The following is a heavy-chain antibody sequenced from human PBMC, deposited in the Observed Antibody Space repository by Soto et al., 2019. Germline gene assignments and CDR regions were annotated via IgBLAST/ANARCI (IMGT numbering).Heavy chain of an antibody. CDR2: FSVSGGNT. V-gene: IGHV3-23*01. CDR3: ARDRAVVVPAAIPSYFDY. Sequence: GGSLRLSCVASGFTFSSYAMSWVRQAPGKGLEWVSVFSVSGGNTYYADSVKGRFTISRDNSKNTLYLQMSSLRAEDTAVYYCARDRAVVVPAAIPSYFDYWGQGTLVTVSS. J-gene: IGHJ4*02. D-gene: IGHD2-2*01. CDR1: GFTFSSYA.